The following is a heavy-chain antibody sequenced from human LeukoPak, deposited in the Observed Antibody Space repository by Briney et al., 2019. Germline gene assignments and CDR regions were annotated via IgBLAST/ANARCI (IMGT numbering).Heavy chain of an antibody. D-gene: IGHD2-21*02. CDR3: ARGGDDYYPLDY. V-gene: IGHV4-4*07. J-gene: IGHJ4*02. CDR2: IYTSGNT. CDR1: GGSISRYY. Sequence: PSETLSLTCTVSGGSISRYYWSWIRQPAGKGLEWIGRIYTSGNTNYNPSLKSRVTMSEDTSKNQFSLKLSSVTAADTAVYYCARGGDDYYPLDYWGQGTLVTVSS.